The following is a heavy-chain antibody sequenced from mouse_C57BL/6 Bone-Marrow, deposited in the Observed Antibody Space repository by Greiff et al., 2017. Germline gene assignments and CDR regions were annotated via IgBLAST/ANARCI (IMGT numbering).Heavy chain of an antibody. CDR2: IWSGGST. CDR3: ARRAITTVVGYYAMDY. V-gene: IGHV2-2*01. Sequence: VQLQQSGPGLVQPSQSLSITCTVSGFSLTSYGVHWVRQSPGKGLEWLGVIWSGGSTDYNAAFISRLSISKDNSKSQVFFKMNSLQADDTAIYYCARRAITTVVGYYAMDYWGQGTSVTVSS. CDR1: GFSLTSYG. D-gene: IGHD1-1*01. J-gene: IGHJ4*01.